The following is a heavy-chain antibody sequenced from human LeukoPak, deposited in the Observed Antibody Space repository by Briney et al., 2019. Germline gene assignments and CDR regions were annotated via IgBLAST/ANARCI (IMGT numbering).Heavy chain of an antibody. J-gene: IGHJ3*02. CDR2: INTDGSST. D-gene: IGHD3-3*01. CDR3: ARDFYDFWSGYYTAYDAFDI. V-gene: IGHV3-74*01. Sequence: PGGSLRLSCAASGFTFSSYWMHWVRQAPGKGLVWVSRINTDGSSTSYADSVKGRFTISRDNAKNTLYLQMNSLRAEDTAVYYCARDFYDFWSGYYTAYDAFDIWGQGTMVTVSS. CDR1: GFTFSSYW.